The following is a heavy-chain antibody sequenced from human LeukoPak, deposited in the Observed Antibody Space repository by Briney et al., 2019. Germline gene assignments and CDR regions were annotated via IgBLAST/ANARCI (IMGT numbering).Heavy chain of an antibody. CDR2: INHSGST. V-gene: IGHV4-34*01. CDR1: GGSFSGYY. D-gene: IGHD3-22*01. Sequence: SETLSLTCAVYGGSFSGYYWSWIRQPPGKGLEWIGEINHSGSTNYNPSLKSRVTISVDTSKNQFSLKLSSVTAADTAVYYCARENPSGYYNRPIDYWGQGTLVTVSS. J-gene: IGHJ4*02. CDR3: ARENPSGYYNRPIDY.